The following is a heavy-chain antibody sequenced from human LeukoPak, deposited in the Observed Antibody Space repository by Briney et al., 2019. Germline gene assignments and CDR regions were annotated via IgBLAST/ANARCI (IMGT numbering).Heavy chain of an antibody. CDR1: GYTLTGYY. V-gene: IGHV1-2*02. Sequence: AASVKVSCKASGYTLTGYYMHWVRQAPGQGLEWMGWINPNSGGTNYAQKFQGRVTMTRDTSISTAYMELSRLRSDDTAVYYCAREAANWNYDYWGQGTLVTVSS. J-gene: IGHJ4*02. D-gene: IGHD1-7*01. CDR3: AREAANWNYDY. CDR2: INPNSGGT.